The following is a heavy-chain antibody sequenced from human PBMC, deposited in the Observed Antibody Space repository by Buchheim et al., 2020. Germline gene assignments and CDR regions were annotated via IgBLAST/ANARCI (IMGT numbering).Heavy chain of an antibody. CDR3: AKPKKMTKDYYYYGMDV. CDR1: GFTFSSYG. V-gene: IGHV3-30*18. J-gene: IGHJ6*02. CDR2: ISYDGSNK. D-gene: IGHD5-24*01. Sequence: VQLVESGGGLVQPGRSLRLSCAASGFTFSSYGMHWVRQAPGKGLEWVAVISYDGSNKYYADSVKGRFTISRDNSKNTLYLQMNSLRAEDTAVYYCAKPKKMTKDYYYYGMDVWGQGTT.